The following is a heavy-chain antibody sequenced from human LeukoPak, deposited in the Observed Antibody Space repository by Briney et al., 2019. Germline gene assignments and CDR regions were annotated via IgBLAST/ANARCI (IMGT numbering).Heavy chain of an antibody. J-gene: IGHJ6*02. CDR3: ARAEGYCSSTSCYTTYYYYYGMDV. D-gene: IGHD2-2*02. CDR2: ISAYNGNT. CDR1: GYTFTSYG. Sequence: GASVKVSCKASGYTFTSYGISWVRQAPGQGLEWMGWISAYNGNTNYAQKLQGRVTMTTDTSTGTAYMELRSLRSDDTAVYYCARAEGYCSSTSCYTTYYYYYGMDVWGQGTTVTVSS. V-gene: IGHV1-18*01.